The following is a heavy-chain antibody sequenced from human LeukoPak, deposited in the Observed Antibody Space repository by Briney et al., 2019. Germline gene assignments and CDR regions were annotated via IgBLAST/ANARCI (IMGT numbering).Heavy chain of an antibody. CDR2: IYYSGST. CDR3: ARGGLHCTNGVCYTEEGDY. Sequence: KTSETLSLTCTVSGGSISSYYWSWIRQPPGKGLEWIGYIYYSGSTNYNPSLKSRVTISVDTSKNQFSLKLSSVTAADTAVYYCARGGLHCTNGVCYTEEGDYWGQGTLVTVSS. J-gene: IGHJ4*02. D-gene: IGHD2-8*01. V-gene: IGHV4-59*01. CDR1: GGSISSYY.